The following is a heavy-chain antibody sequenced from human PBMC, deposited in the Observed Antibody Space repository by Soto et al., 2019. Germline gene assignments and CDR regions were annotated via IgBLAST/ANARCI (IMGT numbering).Heavy chain of an antibody. V-gene: IGHV1-46*01. Sequence: QVQLVQSGAEVMKPGASVKVSCKASGYTFTNFYLHWVRQAPGQGLEWMGIIDPSGGSTTYAQKFQGRVTVTRDTSASTVYMELSSLRSEDTAVYYCARVLTSSSGWFTFDYWGQGTLVTVSS. CDR2: IDPSGGST. J-gene: IGHJ4*02. D-gene: IGHD6-19*01. CDR1: GYTFTNFY. CDR3: ARVLTSSSGWFTFDY.